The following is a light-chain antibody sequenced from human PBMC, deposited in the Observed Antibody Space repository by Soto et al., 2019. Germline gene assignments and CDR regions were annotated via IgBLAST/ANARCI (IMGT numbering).Light chain of an antibody. J-gene: IGKJ4*01. Sequence: EIVLTQSPATLSLSPGDRASLSCRASQSVSTYLAWYQQKPGQAPRLLIYDSSNRAAGIPARFSGSGSGTDLTLTISSLEPEDVAVYYCQQRVFRLTFGVGTKVEIK. V-gene: IGKV3-11*01. CDR1: QSVSTY. CDR2: DSS. CDR3: QQRVFRLT.